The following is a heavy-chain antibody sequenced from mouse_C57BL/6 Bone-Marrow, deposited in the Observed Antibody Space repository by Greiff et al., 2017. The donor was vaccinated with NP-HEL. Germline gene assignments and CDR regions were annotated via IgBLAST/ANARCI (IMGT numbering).Heavy chain of an antibody. CDR3: AKDGYIRAWFAY. CDR2: IHPNSGST. Sequence: VQLQQPGAELVKPGASVKLSCKASGYTFTSYWMHWVKQRPGQGLEWIGMIHPNSGSTNYNEKFKSKATLTVDKSSSTAYMQLSSLTSEDSAVYDCAKDGYIRAWFAYRGEGTLGTVSA. J-gene: IGHJ3*01. V-gene: IGHV1-64*01. CDR1: GYTFTSYW. D-gene: IGHD2-3*01.